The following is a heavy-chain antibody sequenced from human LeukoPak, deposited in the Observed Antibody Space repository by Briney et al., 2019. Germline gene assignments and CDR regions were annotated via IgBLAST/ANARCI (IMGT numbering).Heavy chain of an antibody. CDR2: IYSGGST. V-gene: IGHV3-53*05. Sequence: GGSLRLSCAASGFTVSSNYMSWVRQAPGKGLEWVSVIYSGGSTYYADSVKGRFTISRDNSKNTLYLQMNSLRAEDTAVYYCAKEFSMATPDSWGQGTLVTVSS. CDR3: AKEFSMATPDS. D-gene: IGHD5-24*01. J-gene: IGHJ5*01. CDR1: GFTVSSNY.